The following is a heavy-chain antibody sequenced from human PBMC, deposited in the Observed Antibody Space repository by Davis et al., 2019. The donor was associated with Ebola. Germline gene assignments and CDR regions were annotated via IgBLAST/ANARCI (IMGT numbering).Heavy chain of an antibody. V-gene: IGHV1-18*04. J-gene: IGHJ6*04. Sequence: ASVTVSCKASGYTFTSYGISWVRQAPGQGLEWMGWISAYTGNTNYAQKLHGRVTMTTDTSTSTAYMELRSLRSDDTAVYYCARAAVAYYYYDGMDVWGKGTTVTVSS. D-gene: IGHD6-19*01. CDR2: ISAYTGNT. CDR3: ARAAVAYYYYDGMDV. CDR1: GYTFTSYG.